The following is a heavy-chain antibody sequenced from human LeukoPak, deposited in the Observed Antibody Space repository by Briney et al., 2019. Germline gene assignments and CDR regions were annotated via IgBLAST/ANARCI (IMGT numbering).Heavy chain of an antibody. V-gene: IGHV3-7*01. CDR3: AANFDL. J-gene: IGHJ4*02. CDR1: GFTFSSYW. Sequence: GGSLRLSCAASGFTFSSYWTSWVRQAPGKGLEWVANIKQDGSEKYYVDSVKGRFTISRDNAKNSLYLQMNSLRAEDTAVYYCAANFDLWGQGTLVTVSS. CDR2: IKQDGSEK.